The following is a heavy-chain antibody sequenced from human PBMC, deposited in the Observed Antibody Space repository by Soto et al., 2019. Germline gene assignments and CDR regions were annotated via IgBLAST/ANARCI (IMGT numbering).Heavy chain of an antibody. D-gene: IGHD4-17*01. CDR3: ARDPTTTVTTNYYYGMDV. V-gene: IGHV3-30-3*01. CDR1: IFHLSSYA. J-gene: IGHJ6*02. Sequence: PGGPLKLSCPASIFHLSSYAMHWVRQAPGKGLEWVAVISYDGSNKYYADSVKGRFTISRDNSKNTLYLQMNSLRAEDTAVYYCARDPTTTVTTNYYYGMDVWGQGTTVTAP. CDR2: ISYDGSNK.